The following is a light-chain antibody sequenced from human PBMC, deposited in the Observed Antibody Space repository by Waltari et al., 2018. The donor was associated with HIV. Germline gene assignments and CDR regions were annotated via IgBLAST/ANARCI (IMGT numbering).Light chain of an antibody. J-gene: IGKJ1*01. CDR1: QSVSSN. Sequence: EIVMTQSPATLSVSPGERATLSCRASQSVSSNLAWYQQKPGQAPRLLIYGASTRATGIPARCSGSGSGTEFTLTISSLQSEEFAVYYCQQYNNWPWTFGQGTKVEIK. CDR2: GAS. V-gene: IGKV3-15*01. CDR3: QQYNNWPWT.